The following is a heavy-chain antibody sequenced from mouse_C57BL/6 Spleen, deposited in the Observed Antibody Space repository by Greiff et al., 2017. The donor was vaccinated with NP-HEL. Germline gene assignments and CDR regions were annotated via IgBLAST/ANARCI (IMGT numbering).Heavy chain of an antibody. V-gene: IGHV1-9*01. J-gene: IGHJ2*01. D-gene: IGHD2-5*01. CDR3: ARRIYYSNYVFDY. Sequence: VQIQQSGAELMKPGASVQLSCKATGYTFTGYWIEWVKQRPGHGLEWVGELLPGSGSTNYNEKFKGKATFTADTSSTPAYMQLSSLTTEDSAIYYCARRIYYSNYVFDYWGQGTTLTVSS. CDR2: LLPGSGST. CDR1: GYTFTGYW.